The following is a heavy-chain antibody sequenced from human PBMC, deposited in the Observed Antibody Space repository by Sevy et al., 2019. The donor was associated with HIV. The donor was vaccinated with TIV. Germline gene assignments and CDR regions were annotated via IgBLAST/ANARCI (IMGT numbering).Heavy chain of an antibody. Sequence: GGSLRLSCVASGFTFDDYAMHWVRQAPGKGLEWVSGISWNSGSIGYADSVKGRFTISRDNAKNSLYLQMNSLRAEDTALYYCAKGRQWLVRAGGMDVWGQGTTVTVSS. D-gene: IGHD6-19*01. CDR1: GFTFDDYA. CDR3: AKGRQWLVRAGGMDV. V-gene: IGHV3-9*01. J-gene: IGHJ6*02. CDR2: ISWNSGSI.